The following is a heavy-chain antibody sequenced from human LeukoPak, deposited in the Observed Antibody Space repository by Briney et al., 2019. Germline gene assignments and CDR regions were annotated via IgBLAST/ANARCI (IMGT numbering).Heavy chain of an antibody. CDR2: IYYSGST. V-gene: IGHV4-39*07. CDR3: ASQSSEGGNNWFDP. CDR1: GGSISSSSYY. J-gene: IGHJ5*02. Sequence: SETLSLTCTVSGGSISSSSYYWGWIRQPPGKGLEWIGSIYYSGSTYYNPSLKSRVTISVDTSKNQFSLKLSSVTAADTAVYYCASQSSEGGNNWFDPWGQGTLVTVSS. D-gene: IGHD2-15*01.